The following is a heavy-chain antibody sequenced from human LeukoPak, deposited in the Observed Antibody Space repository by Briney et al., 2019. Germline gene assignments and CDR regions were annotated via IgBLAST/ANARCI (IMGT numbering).Heavy chain of an antibody. CDR1: GFTFGDYA. V-gene: IGHV3-49*04. J-gene: IGHJ6*03. CDR2: IRSKAYGGTT. Sequence: SLRLSCTASGFTFGDYAMSWVRQAPGKGLEWVGFIRSKAYGGTTEYAASVKGRFTISRDDSKSIAYLQMNSLRAEDTAVYYCARDRSCYMDVWGKGTTVTISS. CDR3: ARDRSCYMDV.